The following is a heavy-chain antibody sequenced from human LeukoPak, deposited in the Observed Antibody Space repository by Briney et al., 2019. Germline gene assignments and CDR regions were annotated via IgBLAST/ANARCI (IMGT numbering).Heavy chain of an antibody. CDR1: GFTFSSYA. CDR3: ARVYRGIAAAGYADDY. CDR2: ISSSGSTI. V-gene: IGHV3-48*04. D-gene: IGHD6-13*01. J-gene: IGHJ4*02. Sequence: PGGSLRLSCAASGFTFSSYAMHWVRQAPGKGLEWVSYISSSGSTIYYADSVKGRFTISRDNAKNSLYLQMNSLRAEDTAVYYCARVYRGIAAAGYADDYWGQGTLVTVSS.